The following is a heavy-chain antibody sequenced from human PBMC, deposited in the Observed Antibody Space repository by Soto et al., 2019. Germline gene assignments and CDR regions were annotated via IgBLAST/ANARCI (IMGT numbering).Heavy chain of an antibody. D-gene: IGHD1-1*01. CDR3: GRVGRRYNWNDGTLGY. V-gene: IGHV4-34*01. CDR2: INHGGST. J-gene: IGHJ4*02. Sequence: SETLSLTCAVYGGSFSGYYWSWIRQPPGKGLEWIGEINHGGSTNYNPSLKSRVTISVDTSKNQFSLKLSSVTAADTAVYYCGRVGRRYNWNDGTLGYWGQGTLVTVSS. CDR1: GGSFSGYY.